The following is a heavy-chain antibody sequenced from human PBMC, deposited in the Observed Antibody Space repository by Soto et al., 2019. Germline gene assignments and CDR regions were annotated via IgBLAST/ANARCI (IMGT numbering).Heavy chain of an antibody. CDR3: ARDKYSSGWSSGWFDP. CDR2: ISYDGSNK. Sequence: QVQLVESGGGVVQPGRSLRLSCAASGFTFSSYAMHWVRQAPGKGLEWVAVISYDGSNKYYADSVKGRFTISRDNSKNTLYLQMNSLRAEDTAVYYCARDKYSSGWSSGWFDPWGQGTLVTVSS. CDR1: GFTFSSYA. V-gene: IGHV3-30-3*01. J-gene: IGHJ5*02. D-gene: IGHD6-19*01.